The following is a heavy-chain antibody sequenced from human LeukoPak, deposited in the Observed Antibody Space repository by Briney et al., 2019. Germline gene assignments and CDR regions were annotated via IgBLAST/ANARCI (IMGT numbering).Heavy chain of an antibody. CDR3: ARENSGSYYGYGMDV. D-gene: IGHD1-26*01. CDR1: GGSISSYY. Sequence: SETLSLTCTVSGGSISSYYWSWIRQHPGKGLEWIGYIYYSGSTYYNPSLKSRVTISVDTSKNQFSLKLSSVTAADTAVYYCARENSGSYYGYGMDVWGQGTTVTVSS. CDR2: IYYSGST. J-gene: IGHJ6*02. V-gene: IGHV4-59*06.